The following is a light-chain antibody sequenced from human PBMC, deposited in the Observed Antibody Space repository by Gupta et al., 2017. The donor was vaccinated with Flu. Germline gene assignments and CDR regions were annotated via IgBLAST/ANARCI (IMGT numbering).Light chain of an antibody. CDR1: QYINNF. CDR2: AAS. V-gene: IGKV1-39*01. CDR3: QQSYDVTWT. Sequence: PSSLSASVGDRVTITCRASQYINNFLNWYQQKPGKAPKLLIYAASILQRGVPSRFSGSGSGAEFTLTITSLHPEELATYYCQQSYDVTWTFGQGTKV. J-gene: IGKJ1*01.